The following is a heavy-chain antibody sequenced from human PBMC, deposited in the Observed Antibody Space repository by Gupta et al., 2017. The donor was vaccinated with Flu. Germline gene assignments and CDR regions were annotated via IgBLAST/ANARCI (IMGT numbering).Heavy chain of an antibody. D-gene: IGHD3-10*01. V-gene: IGHV3-30*18. CDR1: GFTFSSYG. CDR2: ISYDGSNK. CDR3: AKDRFLAVRGVKAEDGMDV. J-gene: IGHJ6*02. Sequence: QVQLVESGGGVVQPGRSLRLSGAASGFTFSSYGMHRARQLPGQGLEWVAVISYDGSNKYYADSGKGRFTISRDNSKNTLYLQMNSLRAEDTAVYYCAKDRFLAVRGVKAEDGMDVWGQGTTVTVSS.